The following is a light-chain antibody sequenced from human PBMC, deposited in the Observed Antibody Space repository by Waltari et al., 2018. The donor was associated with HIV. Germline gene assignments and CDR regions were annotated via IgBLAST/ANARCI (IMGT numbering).Light chain of an antibody. CDR3: AAWDDSLNGNV. Sequence: QSVLTQPPSASGTPGQRVTISCSGSSSNIGTNTVNRYQQLPGTAPKHLIYTNNQRPSCVPDRFSGSKSGTSASLAISGLQSEDEADYYCAAWDDSLNGNVFGPGTKVTVL. J-gene: IGLJ1*01. V-gene: IGLV1-44*01. CDR2: TNN. CDR1: SSNIGTNT.